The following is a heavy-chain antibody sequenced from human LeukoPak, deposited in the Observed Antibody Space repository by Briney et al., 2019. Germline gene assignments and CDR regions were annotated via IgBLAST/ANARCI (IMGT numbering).Heavy chain of an antibody. J-gene: IGHJ4*02. V-gene: IGHV4-59*08. CDR3: ARHPADGDYPFDY. CDR1: GGSISSYY. D-gene: IGHD4-17*01. CDR2: IYYSGST. Sequence: SETLSLTCTVSGGSISSYYWSWIRQPPGKGLEWIGYIYYSGSTNYNPSLKSRVTISVDTSKIQFFLKLSSVTAADTAVYYCARHPADGDYPFDYRGPVTLVTVSS.